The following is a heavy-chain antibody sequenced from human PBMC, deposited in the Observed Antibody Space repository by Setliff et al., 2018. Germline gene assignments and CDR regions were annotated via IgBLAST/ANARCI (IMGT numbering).Heavy chain of an antibody. J-gene: IGHJ6*03. CDR2: ISVYSGNT. Sequence: ASVKVSCKASGYTFSSYAISWVRQAPGQGLEWLGWISVYSGNTDYAQNFQGRVTMTADTSTSTAYMELRSLTSDDTAVYYCARKIPPQYYYMDVWGKGTTVTVSS. CDR1: GYTFSSYA. V-gene: IGHV1-18*01. CDR3: ARKIPPQYYYMDV.